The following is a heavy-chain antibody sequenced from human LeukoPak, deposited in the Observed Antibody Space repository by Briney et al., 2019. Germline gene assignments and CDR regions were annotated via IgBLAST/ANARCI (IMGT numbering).Heavy chain of an antibody. CDR2: IYYSGST. V-gene: IGHV4-59*12. D-gene: IGHD4-23*01. CDR1: GGSISSYY. CDR3: ARRGAVYAGNDFDY. Sequence: SETLSLTCTVSGGSISSYYWSWIRQPPGKGMEWIGFIYYSGSTHYNPSLNSRVTLSVDTSKNQFSLKLSSVTAADTAVYYCARRGAVYAGNDFDYWGQGTLVSVST. J-gene: IGHJ4*02.